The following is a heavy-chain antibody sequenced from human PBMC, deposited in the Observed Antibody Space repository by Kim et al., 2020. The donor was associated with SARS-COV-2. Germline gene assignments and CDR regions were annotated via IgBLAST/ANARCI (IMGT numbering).Heavy chain of an antibody. J-gene: IGHJ5*02. CDR1: GGTFSSYA. CDR2: IIPIFGTA. Sequence: SVKVSCKASGGTFSSYAISWVRQAPGQGLEWMGGIIPIFGTANYAQKFQGRVTITADESTSTAYMELSSLRSEDTAVYYCASEHGAGSSSSFDPWGQGTLVTVSS. D-gene: IGHD6-6*01. V-gene: IGHV1-69*13. CDR3: ASEHGAGSSSSFDP.